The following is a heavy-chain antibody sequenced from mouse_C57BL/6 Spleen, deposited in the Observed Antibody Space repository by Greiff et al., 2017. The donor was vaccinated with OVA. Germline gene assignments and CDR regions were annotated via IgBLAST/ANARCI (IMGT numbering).Heavy chain of an antibody. CDR1: GFTFSDYG. V-gene: IGHV5-17*01. CDR2: ISSGSSTI. CDR3: ARDYDPFYAMDY. D-gene: IGHD2-4*01. Sequence: EVKLVESGGGLVKPGGSLKLSCAASGFTFSDYGMHWVRQAPEKGLEWVAYISSGSSTIYYADTVKGRFTISRDNAKNTLFLQMTSLRSEDTAMYYCARDYDPFYAMDYWGQGTSVTVSS. J-gene: IGHJ4*01.